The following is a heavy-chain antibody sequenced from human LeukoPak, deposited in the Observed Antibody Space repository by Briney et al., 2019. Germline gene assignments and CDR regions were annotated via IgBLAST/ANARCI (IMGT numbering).Heavy chain of an antibody. CDR2: IIPIFGTA. V-gene: IGHV1-69*13. J-gene: IGHJ4*02. D-gene: IGHD5-24*01. CDR3: AREGDGYNKVLDY. CDR1: GGTFSSYA. Sequence: SVKVSCKASGGTFSSYAISWVRQAPGQGLEWMGGIIPIFGTANYAQKFQGRVTITADESTSTAYMELSSLRSEDTAVYYCAREGDGYNKVLDYWGQGTLVTVSS.